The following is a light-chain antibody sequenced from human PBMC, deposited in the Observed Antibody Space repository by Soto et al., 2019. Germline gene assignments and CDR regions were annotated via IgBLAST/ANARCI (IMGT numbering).Light chain of an antibody. J-gene: IGKJ4*01. CDR3: QQRNSYPLT. CDR2: AAS. Sequence: DIQLTQSPSFLSAAVGDRVTITCRASQGISSYLAWYQQKPGKAPKLLIYAASTLQSGVPSRFSGSGSGTEFTLTIISLQPEDFSIYYWQQRNSYPLTFAGGTHVEIK. CDR1: QGISSY. V-gene: IGKV1-9*01.